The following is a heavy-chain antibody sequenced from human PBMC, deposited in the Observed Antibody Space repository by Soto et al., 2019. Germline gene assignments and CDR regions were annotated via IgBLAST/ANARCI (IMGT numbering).Heavy chain of an antibody. CDR3: TRDPGAYSSTWPFYFDS. Sequence: PGGSLRLSCAASGFTFSRFWMHWVRQAPGKGLVWVSRINTDGSSTTYADSVKGRFTISRDNAKNTLYLQMDSLRAEDTGVYYCTRDPGAYSSTWPFYFDSWGQGTLVTVSS. V-gene: IGHV3-74*01. CDR2: INTDGSST. J-gene: IGHJ4*02. D-gene: IGHD6-13*01. CDR1: GFTFSRFW.